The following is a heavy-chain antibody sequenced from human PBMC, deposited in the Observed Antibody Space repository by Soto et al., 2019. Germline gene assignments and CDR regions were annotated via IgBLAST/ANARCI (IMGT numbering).Heavy chain of an antibody. V-gene: IGHV4-59*01. CDR2: IYYSGST. CDR1: GGSISSYY. J-gene: IGHJ3*02. Sequence: PSETLSLTCTVSGGSISSYYWSWIRQPPGKGLEWIGYIYYSGSTNYNPSLKSRVTISVDTSKNQFSLKLSSVTAADTAVYYCARAGSWIRDVFDIWGQGTRVTVS. D-gene: IGHD3-10*01. CDR3: ARAGSWIRDVFDI.